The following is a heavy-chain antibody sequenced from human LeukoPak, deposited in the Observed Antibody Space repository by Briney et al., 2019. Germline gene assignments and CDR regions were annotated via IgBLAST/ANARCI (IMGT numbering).Heavy chain of an antibody. D-gene: IGHD3-22*01. CDR2: IYYTGST. V-gene: IGHV4-39*01. CDR3: ARHRNYYDSSGYYHYFDY. J-gene: IGHJ4*02. CDR1: GGSISSSGYY. Sequence: SETLSLTCTVSGGSISSSGYYWGWIRQPPGKGLEWIGSIYYTGSTHYNPFLKSRGIISVDTSKNQFSLKLSSVTAADTAVYYCARHRNYYDSSGYYHYFDYWGQGTLVTVSS.